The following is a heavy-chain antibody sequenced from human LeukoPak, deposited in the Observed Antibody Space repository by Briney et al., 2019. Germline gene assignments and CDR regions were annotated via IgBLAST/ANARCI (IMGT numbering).Heavy chain of an antibody. CDR2: INHSGST. Sequence: SETLSLTCAVYGGSISGYYWSWIRQPPGKGLEWIGEINHSGSTNYNPSLKSRVTISVDTSKNQFSLKLSSVTAADTAVYYCARGRIAARPGRSYYFDYWGQGTLVTVSS. J-gene: IGHJ4*02. D-gene: IGHD6-6*01. CDR3: ARGRIAARPGRSYYFDY. V-gene: IGHV4-34*01. CDR1: GGSISGYY.